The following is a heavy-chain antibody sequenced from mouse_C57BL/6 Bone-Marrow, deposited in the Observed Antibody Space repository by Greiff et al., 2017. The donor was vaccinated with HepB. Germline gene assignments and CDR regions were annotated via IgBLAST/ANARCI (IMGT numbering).Heavy chain of an antibody. CDR3: ARRDGPWFAY. CDR2: IDPSDSYT. CDR1: GYTFTSYW. V-gene: IGHV1-50*01. J-gene: IGHJ3*01. Sequence: QVQLKQPGAELVKPGASVKLSCKASGYTFTSYWMQWVKQRPGQGLEWIGEIDPSDSYTNYNQKFKGKATLTVDTSSSTAYMQLSSLTSEDSAVYYCARRDGPWFAYWGQGTLVTVSA. D-gene: IGHD1-1*01.